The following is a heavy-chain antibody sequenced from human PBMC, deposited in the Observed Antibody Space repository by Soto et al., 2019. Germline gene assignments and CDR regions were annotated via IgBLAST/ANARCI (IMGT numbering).Heavy chain of an antibody. CDR3: ATGGHNDGYNFYHGMDV. V-gene: IGHV1-69*01. CDR2: VIPLFDTA. D-gene: IGHD5-18*01. J-gene: IGHJ6*02. CDR1: GGIFTNNA. Sequence: QVQVVQSGAEVKKPGSSVKVSCKVSGGIFTNNAISWVRQAPGQGLEWLGGVIPLFDTAYYAQIFQGRLRISADGATTTAYMGLSGLTSADTAVYFCATGGHNDGYNFYHGMDVWGQGTTVTVS.